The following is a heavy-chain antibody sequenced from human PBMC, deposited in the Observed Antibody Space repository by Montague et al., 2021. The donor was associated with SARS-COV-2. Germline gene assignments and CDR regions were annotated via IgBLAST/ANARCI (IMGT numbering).Heavy chain of an antibody. V-gene: IGHV3-30*04. J-gene: IGHJ3*02. CDR1: GFTFSTYA. D-gene: IGHD2-2*01. CDR2: ISYGGTKK. Sequence: RLSWSASGFTFSTYAMHWVRQAPGKGLEWVALISYGGTKKNYADSVRGRFTISRDDSKKTVYLQMNSLRAEDTAVYYCARDNENIVVVPAGFDAFDIWGQGTMVTVSS. CDR3: ARDNENIVVVPAGFDAFDI.